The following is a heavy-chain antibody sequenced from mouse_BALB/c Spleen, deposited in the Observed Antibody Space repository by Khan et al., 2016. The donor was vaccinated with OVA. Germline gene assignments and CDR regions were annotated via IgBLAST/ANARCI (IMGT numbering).Heavy chain of an antibody. CDR3: ARAYYGNYREAMDY. CDR1: GFSLTGYG. V-gene: IGHV2-6-7*01. J-gene: IGHJ4*01. Sequence: QVQLKESGPGLVAPSQSLSITCTVSGFSLTGYGVNWVRQPPGKGLEWLGMIWGDGSTDYTSALKSRLSISKDNSKSQVFLKMNSLQTDETARYYCARAYYGNYREAMDYWGQGTSVTVSS. CDR2: IWGDGST. D-gene: IGHD2-10*01.